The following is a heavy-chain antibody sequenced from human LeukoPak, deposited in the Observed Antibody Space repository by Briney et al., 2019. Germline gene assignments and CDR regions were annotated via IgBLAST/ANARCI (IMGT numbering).Heavy chain of an antibody. V-gene: IGHV3-30-3*01. D-gene: IGHD3-3*01. CDR2: ISYDGSNK. Sequence: RRCLRLSSAASGVTSSSYTMHSVPQAPRKRLGWVAVISYDGSNKYYADSVKGRFTISRDNSKNTLYLQMNSLRAEDTAVYYCARVSGYYLPFDHWGQGTLVTVSS. CDR3: ARVSGYYLPFDH. J-gene: IGHJ4*02. CDR1: GVTSSSYT.